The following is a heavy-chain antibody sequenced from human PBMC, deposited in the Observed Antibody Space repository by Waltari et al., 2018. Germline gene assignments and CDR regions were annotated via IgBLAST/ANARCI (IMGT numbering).Heavy chain of an antibody. V-gene: IGHV3-48*03. CDR3: ARPKGGYDSSGYYPTPFDY. CDR2: ISSSGTTI. J-gene: IGHJ4*02. CDR1: GFTFSSYE. D-gene: IGHD3-22*01. Sequence: EVQLVESGGGLVQPGGSLRLSCAASGFTFSSYEMNWVRQAPGKGLGWGSYISSSGTTIYYADSVRGRFTISRDNAKNSLYLQMNSLRAEDTAVYYCARPKGGYDSSGYYPTPFDYWGQGTLVTVSS.